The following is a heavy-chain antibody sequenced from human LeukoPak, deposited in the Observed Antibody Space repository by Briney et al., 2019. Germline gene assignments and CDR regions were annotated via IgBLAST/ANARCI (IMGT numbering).Heavy chain of an antibody. J-gene: IGHJ4*02. CDR1: GYRFVSYY. CDR3: ARGGEYQLLDDY. D-gene: IGHD2-2*01. V-gene: IGHV1-46*01. Sequence: ASVKVSCKASGYRFVSYYMHWVRQAPGQGLEWMGIINPSGGSTIYAQRFQDRVTMTRDTSTTTVYMELNRLSSEETAVYYCARGGEYQLLDDYWGQGTLVTVSS. CDR2: INPSGGST.